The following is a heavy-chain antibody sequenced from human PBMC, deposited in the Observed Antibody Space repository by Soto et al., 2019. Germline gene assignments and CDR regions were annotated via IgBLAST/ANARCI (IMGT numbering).Heavy chain of an antibody. J-gene: IGHJ4*02. Sequence: EAQLVESGGGLIQPGGSGRLSCAASGFAVSSKYMTWVRQAPGKGLEWVSVIYGGGTTYYADSVKGRFTISRDTSKNTLYLQMNSLRAEDTAVYYCVQTTGWPGFDFWGQGTLVTVSS. D-gene: IGHD6-19*01. CDR1: GFAVSSKY. V-gene: IGHV3-53*01. CDR3: VQTTGWPGFDF. CDR2: IYGGGTT.